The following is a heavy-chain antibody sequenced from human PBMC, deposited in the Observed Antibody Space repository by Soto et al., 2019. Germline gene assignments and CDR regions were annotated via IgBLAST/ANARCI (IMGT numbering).Heavy chain of an antibody. J-gene: IGHJ5*02. CDR3: ARVPGP. Sequence: SETLSLTCTVSGGSISSSSYYWGWIRQPPGTGLEWIGYIYHSGSTYYNPSLKSRVTISVDRSKNQFSLKLSSVTAADTAVYYCARVPGPWGQGTLVTVSS. CDR2: IYHSGST. CDR1: GGSISSSSYY. V-gene: IGHV4-39*07. D-gene: IGHD7-27*01.